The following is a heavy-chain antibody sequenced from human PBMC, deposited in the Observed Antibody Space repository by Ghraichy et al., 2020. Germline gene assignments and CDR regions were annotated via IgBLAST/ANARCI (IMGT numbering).Heavy chain of an antibody. J-gene: IGHJ3*01. D-gene: IGHD1-26*01. CDR2: ISFDASQK. CDR3: ARDGMPGRDDGFDV. CDR1: GFMFSSYT. Sequence: GGSLRLSCAASGFMFSSYTMHWVRQAPGKGLEWVALISFDASQKFYADSVGGRFTISRDDSKNTLLLQMDSLRPEDTAVYYCARDGMPGRDDGFDVWGQGTMVTVSS. V-gene: IGHV3-30*01.